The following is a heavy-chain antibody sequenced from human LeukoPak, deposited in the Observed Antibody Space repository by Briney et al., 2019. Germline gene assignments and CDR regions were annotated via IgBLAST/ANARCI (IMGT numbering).Heavy chain of an antibody. CDR1: GFTFRSYG. CDR2: ISYDGSNK. J-gene: IGHJ4*02. Sequence: PGGSLRLSCAASGFTFRSYGMHWVRQAPGKGLEWVAVISYDGSNKYYADSVKGRFTISRDNSKNTLYLQMNSLRAEDTAVYYCAKDRFGLCDYWGQGTLVTVSS. V-gene: IGHV3-30*18. D-gene: IGHD3-16*01. CDR3: AKDRFGLCDY.